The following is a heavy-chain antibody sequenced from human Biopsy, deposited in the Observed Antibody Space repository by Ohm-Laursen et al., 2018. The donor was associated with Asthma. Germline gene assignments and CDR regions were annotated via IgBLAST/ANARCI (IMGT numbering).Heavy chain of an antibody. Sequence: SRRLSCAASGFTVSRDHMFWVRQAPGKGLEWVSVIYSSGTSHTADSVRGRFTISRDFSKNTLHLQMHSLRVEDTAVYYCARGDSSGWSHYYFDYWGQGTLVAVSS. CDR2: IYSSGTS. J-gene: IGHJ4*02. CDR3: ARGDSSGWSHYYFDY. D-gene: IGHD6-19*01. V-gene: IGHV3-53*01. CDR1: GFTVSRDH.